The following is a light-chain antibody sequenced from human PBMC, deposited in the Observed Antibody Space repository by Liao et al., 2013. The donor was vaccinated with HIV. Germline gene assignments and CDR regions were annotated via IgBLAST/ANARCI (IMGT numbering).Light chain of an antibody. J-gene: IGLJ2*01. V-gene: IGLV3-21*04. CDR2: YDS. Sequence: SYELTQPPSVSVAPGKTARITCGGNNIGSKSVHWYLQKPGQAPVLVIYYDSDRPSGIPERFSGSNSGNMATLTISRVEAGDEADYFCQLWDTSSDHVVFGGGTEADRP. CDR1: NIGSKS. CDR3: QLWDTSSDHVV.